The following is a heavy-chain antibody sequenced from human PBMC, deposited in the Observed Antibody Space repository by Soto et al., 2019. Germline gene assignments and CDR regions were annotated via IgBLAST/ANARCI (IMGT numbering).Heavy chain of an antibody. D-gene: IGHD6-13*01. V-gene: IGHV4-59*08. CDR1: XXSXSXXX. J-gene: IGHJ5*02. Sequence: PSETLSLTCTXXXXSXSXXXXXXXXXXXXXGLEWIGYIYYSGSTNYTPSLKSRVTISVDTSKNQFSLKLSSVTAADTAVYYCARHLVISSSGPENWFDPWGQGTL. CDR3: ARHLVISSSGPENWFDP. CDR2: IYYSGST.